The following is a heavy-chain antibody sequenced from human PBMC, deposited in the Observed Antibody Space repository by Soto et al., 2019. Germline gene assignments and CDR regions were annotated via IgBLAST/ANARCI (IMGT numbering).Heavy chain of an antibody. J-gene: IGHJ4*02. CDR1: GFTFSGSV. V-gene: IGHV3-73*02. Sequence: EVQLVESGGGLVQPGGSLKLSCAASGFTFSGSVMHWDRQASGKGLEWVGRIRSKANNYATAYAASVKGRFTISREDSKNTAFLQMSSLKTEDTAVYYCSAPEYCSSTSCLGYWGQGTLVTVSS. CDR3: SAPEYCSSTSCLGY. D-gene: IGHD2-2*01. CDR2: IRSKANNYAT.